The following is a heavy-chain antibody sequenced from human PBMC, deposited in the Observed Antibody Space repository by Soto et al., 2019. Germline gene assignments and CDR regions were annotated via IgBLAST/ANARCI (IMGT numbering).Heavy chain of an antibody. CDR1: GYAFPHYV. V-gene: IGHV1-18*01. J-gene: IGHJ3*02. CDR3: ARSGDHPVDN. Sequence: GSAVKVSCKTSGYAFPHYVINWVRQAPGHGLEWMGFSTHTGNTNYAQNFQGRVVLTTDTSTSTAYMEVTSLRSDDTAVYYCARSGDHPVDNWG. D-gene: IGHD1-26*01. CDR2: STHTGNT.